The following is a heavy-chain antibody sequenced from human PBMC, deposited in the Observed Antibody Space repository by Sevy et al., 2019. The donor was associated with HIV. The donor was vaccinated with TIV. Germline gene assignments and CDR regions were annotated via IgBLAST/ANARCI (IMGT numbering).Heavy chain of an antibody. J-gene: IGHJ4*01. V-gene: IGHV3-33*01. CDR1: GFTFSSFG. D-gene: IGHD4-17*01. CDR2: IWFDGSNT. CDR3: ARDLEFYDSGDYGPAFMPDF. Sequence: GGSLRLSCAASGFTFSSFGMHWVRQAPGKGLEWVAVIWFDGSNTYYADSVKGRFTISRYIAKNTLHLQMNSLRAEDTAVYYCARDLEFYDSGDYGPAFMPDFWGHGTLVTVSS.